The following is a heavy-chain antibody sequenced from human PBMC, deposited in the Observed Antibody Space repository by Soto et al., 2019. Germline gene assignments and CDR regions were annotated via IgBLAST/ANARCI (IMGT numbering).Heavy chain of an antibody. D-gene: IGHD3-22*01. CDR2: IYYAGTT. V-gene: IGHV4-59*08. CDR3: ARLGGYYQALDS. CDR1: GGSLSQYY. J-gene: IGHJ4*02. Sequence: QVQLQESGPGLVTPSETLSLTCTVSGGSLSQYYWSWTRQSPGNTLEWIGYIYYAGTTAYNPSLKTRLAISLNTAKNPFALMPDSVPAADTDVYYCARLGGYYQALDSWGQGTLGTASS.